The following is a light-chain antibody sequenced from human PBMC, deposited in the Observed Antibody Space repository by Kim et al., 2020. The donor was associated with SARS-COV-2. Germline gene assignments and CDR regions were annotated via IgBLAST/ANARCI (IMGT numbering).Light chain of an antibody. CDR1: VLAKNY. CDR3: YSATDNNRV. Sequence: SYELTQPSSVSVSPGQTAKITCSGDVLAKNYARWFQQKPGQAPVLLIYKDSERPSGIPERFSGSSSGTTVTLTISGALVEDDADYYCYSATDNNRVFGGGTKLTVL. V-gene: IGLV3-27*01. CDR2: KDS. J-gene: IGLJ3*02.